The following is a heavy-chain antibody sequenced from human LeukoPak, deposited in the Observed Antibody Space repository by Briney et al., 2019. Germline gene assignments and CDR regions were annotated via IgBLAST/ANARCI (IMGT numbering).Heavy chain of an antibody. D-gene: IGHD3-22*01. Sequence: GGSLRLSCAASGFTFSSYWMSWVRQAPGKGLEWVANIKQDGNEKYYVDSVKGRFTISRDNAKNSLYLQMNSLRAEGTAVYYCAREGYDSSGYYYYYFDYWGQGTRVTVSS. CDR3: AREGYDSSGYYYYYFDY. CDR2: IKQDGNEK. V-gene: IGHV3-7*01. CDR1: GFTFSSYW. J-gene: IGHJ4*02.